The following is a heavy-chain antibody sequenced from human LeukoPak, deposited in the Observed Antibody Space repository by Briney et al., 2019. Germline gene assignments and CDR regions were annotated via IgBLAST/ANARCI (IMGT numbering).Heavy chain of an antibody. D-gene: IGHD3-10*01. J-gene: IGHJ4*02. CDR2: INHSGST. CDR1: GGSFSGYY. CDR3: ARGFGELSNHFDY. Sequence: SETLSLTCAVYGGSFSGYYWSWIRQPPGKGLEWIGEINHSGSTNYNPSLKSRVTMSVDTSKNQFSLKLSSVTAADTAVYYCARGFGELSNHFDYWGQGTLVTVSS. V-gene: IGHV4-34*01.